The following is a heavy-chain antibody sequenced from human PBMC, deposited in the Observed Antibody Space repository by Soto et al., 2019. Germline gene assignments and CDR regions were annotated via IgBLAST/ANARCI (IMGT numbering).Heavy chain of an antibody. V-gene: IGHV3-33*01. CDR3: VRATGTKYYGMDA. Sequence: GGSLRLSCDVSGFTFRNSDLEWIRQAPGKGLEWVACICQGGSSLYDADSVKGRFTISRDDSKNTLYLEMKSLRVEDTAIYYCVRATGTKYYGMDAWGQGTTVTVSS. CDR1: GFTFRNSD. CDR2: ICQGGSSL. D-gene: IGHD4-17*01. J-gene: IGHJ6*02.